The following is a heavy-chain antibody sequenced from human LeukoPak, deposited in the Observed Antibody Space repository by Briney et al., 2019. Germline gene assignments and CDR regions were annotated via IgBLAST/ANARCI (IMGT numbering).Heavy chain of an antibody. CDR2: IYSSGST. CDR3: ARRGRWLQSFDY. D-gene: IGHD5-24*01. J-gene: IGHJ4*02. V-gene: IGHV4-61*02. CDR1: GDSITSGTDY. Sequence: PSETLSLTCTVSGDSITSGTDYWTWIRQPAGKGLEWIGRIYSSGSTNYNPSLKSRVTISADTSKNQFSLRLSSVTAADTAVYYCARRGRWLQSFDYWGQGTLVTVSS.